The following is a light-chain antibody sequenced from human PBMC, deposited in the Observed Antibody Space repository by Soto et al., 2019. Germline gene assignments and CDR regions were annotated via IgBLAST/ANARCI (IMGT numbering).Light chain of an antibody. Sequence: DIQMTESPSALSASGGARVTITYRASQSIKTWLAWYQRKPGRAPNRLIYDASSLQSGVPSRFSGSGSGTEFTLTISSLQPDDSATYYCQQYESYSWTFGQGTKVDIK. J-gene: IGKJ1*01. CDR3: QQYESYSWT. CDR2: DAS. CDR1: QSIKTW. V-gene: IGKV1-5*01.